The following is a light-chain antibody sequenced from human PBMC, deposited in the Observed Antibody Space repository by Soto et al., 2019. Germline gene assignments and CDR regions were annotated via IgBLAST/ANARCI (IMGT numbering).Light chain of an antibody. CDR3: QQYNNWPPST. J-gene: IGKJ4*01. Sequence: EIVMTQSPATLSVSPGERATLSCRASQSVGSNLAWYQQKPGQAPRLLIYDASTRATGIPARFSGSGSGTEFTLTISSLQSEDLAVYYCQQYNNWPPSTFGGGTKVEIK. V-gene: IGKV3-15*01. CDR2: DAS. CDR1: QSVGSN.